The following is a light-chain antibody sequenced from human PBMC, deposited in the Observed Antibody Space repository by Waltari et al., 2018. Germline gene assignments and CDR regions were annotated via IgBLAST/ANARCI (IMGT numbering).Light chain of an antibody. CDR3: AAWDDTLSGPI. CDR2: TND. Sequence: QSVLTQPPSASGTPGQRVTISCSGSASNIGSNYVYWYQQVPGSSPKLLIYTNDKRPSGVPDRFSGSKSGTSGSLAISGLQSEDEADYFCAAWDDTLSGPIFGGGTKLSVL. CDR1: ASNIGSNY. V-gene: IGLV1-47*02. J-gene: IGLJ2*01.